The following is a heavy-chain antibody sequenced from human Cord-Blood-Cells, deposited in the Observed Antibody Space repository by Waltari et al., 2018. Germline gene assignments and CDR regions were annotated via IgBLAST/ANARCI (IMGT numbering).Heavy chain of an antibody. Sequence: QLQLQESGPGLVKPSETLSLTCTVSGGSISSSSYYWGWIRQPPGKGLEWIGSIYYSGSTYYNPSRKSRVTISVDTSKNQFSLKLSSVTAADTAVYYCASTPRVFGVVYWFDPWGQGTLVTVSS. CDR3: ASTPRVFGVVYWFDP. V-gene: IGHV4-39*01. J-gene: IGHJ5*02. CDR1: GGSISSSSYY. CDR2: IYYSGST. D-gene: IGHD3-3*01.